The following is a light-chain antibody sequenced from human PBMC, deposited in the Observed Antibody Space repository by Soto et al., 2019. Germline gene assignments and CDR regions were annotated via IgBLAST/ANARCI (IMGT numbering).Light chain of an antibody. V-gene: IGKV3-11*01. CDR1: QSVSSY. J-gene: IGKJ1*01. CDR3: QQRSNWPWT. Sequence: EIVLTQSPATLSLSPGERATLSCRASQSVSSYLAWYQQKPDQAPRLLIYDASNRATGIPARFSGSGSGTDFTLTISCLEPEDFAVYYCQQRSNWPWTFDQGTKVEIK. CDR2: DAS.